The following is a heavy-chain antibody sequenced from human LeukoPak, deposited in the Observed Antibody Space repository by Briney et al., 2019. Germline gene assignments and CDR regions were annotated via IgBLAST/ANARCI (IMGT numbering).Heavy chain of an antibody. CDR1: GGTFSSYA. V-gene: IGHV1-8*02. Sequence: GASAKVSCKASGGTFSSYAISWVRQAPGQGLEWMGWMNPNSGNTGYAQKFQGRVTMTRNTSISTAYMELSSLRSEDTAVYYCARDSGSREDFDYWGQGTLVTVSS. CDR3: ARDSGSREDFDY. J-gene: IGHJ4*02. CDR2: MNPNSGNT. D-gene: IGHD6-13*01.